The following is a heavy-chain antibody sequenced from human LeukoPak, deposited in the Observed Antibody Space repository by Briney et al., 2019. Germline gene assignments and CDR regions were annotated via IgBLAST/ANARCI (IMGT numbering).Heavy chain of an antibody. V-gene: IGHV4-38-2*02. CDR2: IYHSGST. J-gene: IGHJ6*02. CDR1: GYSISRGYY. D-gene: IGHD3-10*01. Sequence: PSETLSLTCTVSGYSISRGYYWGWIRQPPGKGLEWIGSIYHSGSTYYNPSLKSRVTISVDTSKNQFSLKLSSVTAADTAVYYCARVSWFGELTNYYYGMDVWGQGTTVTVSS. CDR3: ARVSWFGELTNYYYGMDV.